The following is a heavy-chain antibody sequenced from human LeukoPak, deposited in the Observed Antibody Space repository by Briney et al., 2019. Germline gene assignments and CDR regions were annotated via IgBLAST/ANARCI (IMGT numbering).Heavy chain of an antibody. Sequence: SETLSLTCTVSGGSISSYYWSWIRQPPGKGLEWIGYIYYSGSTNYNPSLKSRVTISVDTSKNQFSLKLSSVTAADTAVYYCARDLTDGQWLVLGYWGQGTLVTVSS. CDR3: ARDLTDGQWLVLGY. J-gene: IGHJ4*02. V-gene: IGHV4-59*01. CDR1: GGSISSYY. CDR2: IYYSGST. D-gene: IGHD6-19*01.